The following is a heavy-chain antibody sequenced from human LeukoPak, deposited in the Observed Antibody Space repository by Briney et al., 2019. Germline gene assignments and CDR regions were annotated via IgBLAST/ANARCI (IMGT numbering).Heavy chain of an antibody. Sequence: GGSLRLSCAASGFTLSSYAMSWVRQAPGKGLEWVSAISGSGGSTYYADSVKGRFTISRDNSKNTLYLQMNSLRAEDTAVYYCGEGEGRSGLTLWIRLYDTPFDYWGQGTLVTVFS. CDR3: GEGEGRSGLTLWIRLYDTPFDY. CDR1: GFTLSSYA. V-gene: IGHV3-23*01. CDR2: ISGSGGST. D-gene: IGHD5-18*01. J-gene: IGHJ4*02.